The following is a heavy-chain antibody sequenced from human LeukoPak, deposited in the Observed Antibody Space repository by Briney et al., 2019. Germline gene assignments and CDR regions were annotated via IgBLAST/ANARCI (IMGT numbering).Heavy chain of an antibody. V-gene: IGHV1-2*02. D-gene: IGHD3-22*01. Sequence: ASVKVSCKASGYTFTGYYMHWVRQAPGQGLEWMGWINPNSGGTNYAQKLQGRVTMTRDTSISTACMELSRLRSDDTAVYYCARAAYYYDSSGPWYFDYWGQGTLVTVSS. J-gene: IGHJ4*02. CDR3: ARAAYYYDSSGPWYFDY. CDR2: INPNSGGT. CDR1: GYTFTGYY.